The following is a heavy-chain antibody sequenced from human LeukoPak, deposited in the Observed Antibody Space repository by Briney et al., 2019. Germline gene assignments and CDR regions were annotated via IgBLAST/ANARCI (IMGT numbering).Heavy chain of an antibody. V-gene: IGHV4-59*08. CDR3: ARFSGYHNAFDI. Sequence: PSETLSLTCTVSGGSISSYYWSWIRQPPGKGLEWVGYIYYSGSTNYNPSLKSRVTISVGTSKNQFSLKLGSVTAADTAVYYCARFSGYHNAFDIWGQGTMVTVSS. J-gene: IGHJ3*02. CDR2: IYYSGST. D-gene: IGHD3-10*01. CDR1: GGSISSYY.